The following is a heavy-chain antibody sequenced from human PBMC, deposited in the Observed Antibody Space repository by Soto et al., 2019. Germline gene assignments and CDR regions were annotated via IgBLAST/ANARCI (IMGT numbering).Heavy chain of an antibody. D-gene: IGHD2-2*01. CDR3: AKDEYDCSSTSCYLGPLEY. J-gene: IGHJ4*02. CDR2: ISGSGGST. CDR1: GFTFSSYA. Sequence: GGSLRLSCAASGFTFSSYAMSWVRQAPGKGLEWVSAISGSGGSTYYADSVKGRFTISRDNSKNTLYLQMNSLRAEDTAVYYCAKDEYDCSSTSCYLGPLEYWGQGTLVTVSS. V-gene: IGHV3-23*01.